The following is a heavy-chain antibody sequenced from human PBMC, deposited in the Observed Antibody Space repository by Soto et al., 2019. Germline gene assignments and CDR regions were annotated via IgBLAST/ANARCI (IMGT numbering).Heavy chain of an antibody. Sequence: PSETLSLTCTLSGDSITWSSCYWGWFRQPPGKGLEWVGDVYYSGSTYNNPSLKSRLTMTIDTSKGQFSLKMSSVNAADTGVYYCARLTSWISAASHVRSNCLDPWCSGTLVAVAS. V-gene: IGHV4-39*01. CDR3: ARLTSWISAASHVRSNCLDP. D-gene: IGHD2-2*03. J-gene: IGHJ5*02. CDR2: VYYSGST. CDR1: GDSITWSSCY.